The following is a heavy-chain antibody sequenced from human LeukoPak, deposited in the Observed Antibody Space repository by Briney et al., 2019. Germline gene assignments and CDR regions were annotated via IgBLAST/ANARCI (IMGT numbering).Heavy chain of an antibody. J-gene: IGHJ4*02. CDR2: IYPGDSDT. Sequence: GVALQISCHGSGYGFTSYWIGWARHTPGKGLEWVGIIYPGDSDTRYSPSLQGQLTISANKYISTAYLQWSSQMASDTAIYYCARGNSYGFDYWRQGTLVTVSS. D-gene: IGHD5-18*01. CDR1: GYGFTSYW. CDR3: ARGNSYGFDY. V-gene: IGHV5-51*01.